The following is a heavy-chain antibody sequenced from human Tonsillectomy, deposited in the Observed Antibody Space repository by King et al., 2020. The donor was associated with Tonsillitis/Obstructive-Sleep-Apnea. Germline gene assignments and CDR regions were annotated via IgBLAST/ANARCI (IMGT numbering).Heavy chain of an antibody. Sequence: VTLKESGPVLVKPTETLTLTCTVSGFSVTNTTMGVSWIRQPPGKALEWLAHIFSNGEKSYSTSLRSRLTLSTDTSKNQVVLTMTNMNPVDTATYYCARAEHSRPPNYYAYFYMDVWGKGTTVTVSS. CDR1: GFSVTNTTMG. CDR2: IFSNGEK. V-gene: IGHV2-26*01. D-gene: IGHD6-6*01. J-gene: IGHJ6*03. CDR3: ARAEHSRPPNYYAYFYMDV.